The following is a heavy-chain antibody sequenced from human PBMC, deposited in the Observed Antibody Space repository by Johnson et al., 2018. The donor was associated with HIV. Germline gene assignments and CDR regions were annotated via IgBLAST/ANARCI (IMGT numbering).Heavy chain of an antibody. CDR2: INWNSGRT. J-gene: IGHJ3*01. CDR3: AKGRRELLLPPDAFDF. D-gene: IGHD2-15*01. Sequence: MLLVESGGGLVQPGGSLRLSCVASGFTFDDYGMNWVRLVPGKGLEWVAGINWNSGRTGSADSLKGRFTISRDNSKNTLYLQMNSLRPQDTALYYCAKGRRELLLPPDAFDFWGQGTMVTVSS. CDR1: GFTFDDYG. V-gene: IGHV3-20*04.